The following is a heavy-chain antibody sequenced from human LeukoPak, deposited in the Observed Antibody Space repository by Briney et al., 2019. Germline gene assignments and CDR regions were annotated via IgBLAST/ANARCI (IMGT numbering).Heavy chain of an antibody. CDR2: ISYDGSNK. V-gene: IGHV3-30-3*01. D-gene: IGHD2-15*01. Sequence: GGSLRLSCAASGFTFSSYAMHWVRQAPGKGLEWVAVISYDGSNKYYADSVKGRFTISRDNSKNTLYLQMNSLRAEDTAVYYCASLPGDCSGGSCIKESWFDPWGQGTLVTVSS. J-gene: IGHJ5*02. CDR1: GFTFSSYA. CDR3: ASLPGDCSGGSCIKESWFDP.